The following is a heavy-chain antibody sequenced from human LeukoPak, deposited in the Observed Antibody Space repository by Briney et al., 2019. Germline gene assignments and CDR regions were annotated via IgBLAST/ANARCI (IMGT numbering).Heavy chain of an antibody. CDR1: GFSFSSYA. CDR2: MSSSDDGR. Sequence: GGSLRLSCATSGFSFSSYAMSWVRQAPGKGLEWVSAMSSSDDGRYYAASVRGRFTISRDTSRSTLYLQMNSLRAEDAAVYYCAKAPVTSCRGAFCYPFDHWGQGTLVTVSS. V-gene: IGHV3-23*01. D-gene: IGHD2-15*01. CDR3: AKAPVTSCRGAFCYPFDH. J-gene: IGHJ4*02.